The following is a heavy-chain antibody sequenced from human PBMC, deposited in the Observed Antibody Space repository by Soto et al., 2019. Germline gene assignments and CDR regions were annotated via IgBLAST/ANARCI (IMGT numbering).Heavy chain of an antibody. D-gene: IGHD6-6*01. Sequence: SETLSLTCTVSGGSISSYYWRWIRQPPGKGLEWIGYIYYSGSTNYNPSLKSRVTISVDTSKNQFSLKLSSVTAADTAVYYCAREGRIAADFDPWGQGTLVTVSS. CDR2: IYYSGST. CDR1: GGSISSYY. V-gene: IGHV4-59*01. J-gene: IGHJ5*02. CDR3: AREGRIAADFDP.